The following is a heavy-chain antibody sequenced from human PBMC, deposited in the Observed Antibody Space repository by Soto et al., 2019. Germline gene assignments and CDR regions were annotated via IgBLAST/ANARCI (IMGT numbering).Heavy chain of an antibody. D-gene: IGHD3-22*01. CDR2: ISYDGSNK. CDR3: ARVTHYYDSSGYYDY. V-gene: IGHV3-30-3*01. J-gene: IGHJ4*02. CDR1: GFTFSSYA. Sequence: PGGSLRLSCAASGFTFSSYAMHWVRQAPGKGLEWVAVISYDGSNKYYADSVKGRFTISRDNSKNTLYLQMNSLRAEDTAVYYCARVTHYYDSSGYYDYWGQGTLVTVSS.